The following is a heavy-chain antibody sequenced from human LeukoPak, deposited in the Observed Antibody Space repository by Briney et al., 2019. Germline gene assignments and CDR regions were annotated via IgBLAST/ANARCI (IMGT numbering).Heavy chain of an antibody. J-gene: IGHJ4*02. CDR2: IIPIFGTA. V-gene: IGHV1-69*01. D-gene: IGHD4-17*01. CDR3: ARGFYGDYRGINLNYFDY. CDR1: GGTVSSYA. Sequence: SVKVSCKASGGTVSSYAISWVRQAPGQGLEWMGGIIPIFGTANYAQKFQGRVTITADESTSTAYMELSSLRSEDTAVYYCARGFYGDYRGINLNYFDYWGQGTLVTVSS.